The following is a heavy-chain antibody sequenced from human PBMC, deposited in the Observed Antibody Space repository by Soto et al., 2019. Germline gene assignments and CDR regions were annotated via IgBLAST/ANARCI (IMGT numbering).Heavy chain of an antibody. CDR2: IYYSGST. Sequence: QVQLQESGPGLVKPSETLSLTCTVSGGSISSYYWSWIRQPPGKGLEWIGYIYYSGSTNYNPSLKSRATISVGTSKNQFSLKLTSVTAADTAVYYCARRYGGNFDYWGQGTLVTVSS. CDR3: ARRYGGNFDY. J-gene: IGHJ4*02. CDR1: GGSISSYY. V-gene: IGHV4-59*01. D-gene: IGHD1-26*01.